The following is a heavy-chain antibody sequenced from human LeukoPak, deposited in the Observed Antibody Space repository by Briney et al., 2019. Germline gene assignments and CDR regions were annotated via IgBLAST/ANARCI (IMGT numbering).Heavy chain of an antibody. V-gene: IGHV3-21*01. Sequence: GGSLRLSCAASGFTFSSYSMNWARQAPGKGLEWVSSISSSSSYIYYADSVKGRFTISRDNAKNSLYLQMNSLRVEDTAVYYCARRRLAASGSEDYWGQGTLVTVSS. CDR1: GFTFSSYS. D-gene: IGHD6-13*01. CDR2: ISSSSSYI. J-gene: IGHJ4*02. CDR3: ARRRLAASGSEDY.